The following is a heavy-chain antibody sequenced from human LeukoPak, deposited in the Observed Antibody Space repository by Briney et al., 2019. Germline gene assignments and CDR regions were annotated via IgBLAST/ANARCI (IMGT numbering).Heavy chain of an antibody. CDR3: ARAPRAFDI. Sequence: GGSLRLSCAASGFTFSSYAMSWVRQAPGKGLEWVSAISGSGGNTYYADSVKGRFTISRDKSKNTLYLQMNSLRAEDTAVYYCARAPRAFDIWGQGTMVTVSS. J-gene: IGHJ3*02. CDR2: ISGSGGNT. CDR1: GFTFSSYA. V-gene: IGHV3-23*01.